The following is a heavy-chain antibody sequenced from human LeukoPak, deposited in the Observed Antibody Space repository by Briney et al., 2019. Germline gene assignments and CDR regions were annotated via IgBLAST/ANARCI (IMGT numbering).Heavy chain of an antibody. Sequence: PSETLSLTCTVSGGSISTYYWSWIRQSPRKGLEWIGYIYDNTRTHYNPSLKSRVSMSMDTSKNQFSLKLTSVTAADAALYHCASSILATTFDFWGQGTLVAVSS. D-gene: IGHD5-12*01. V-gene: IGHV4-59*08. CDR3: ASSILATTFDF. CDR1: GGSISTYY. CDR2: IYDNTRT. J-gene: IGHJ4*02.